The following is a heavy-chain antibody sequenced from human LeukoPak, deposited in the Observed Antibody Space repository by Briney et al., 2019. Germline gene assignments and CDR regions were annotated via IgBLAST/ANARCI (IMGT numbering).Heavy chain of an antibody. CDR3: ARRVDGSGKYRGYYYYYMDV. V-gene: IGHV3-20*04. CDR1: GFTFDDFG. Sequence: GGSLRLSCAASGFTFDDFGMSWVRQAPGKGLGWVSGINWNGASTGYADSVKGRFTISRDNAKNSLYLQMNSLRAEDTALYYCARRVDGSGKYRGYYYYYMDVWGKGTTVTISS. CDR2: INWNGAST. D-gene: IGHD3-10*01. J-gene: IGHJ6*03.